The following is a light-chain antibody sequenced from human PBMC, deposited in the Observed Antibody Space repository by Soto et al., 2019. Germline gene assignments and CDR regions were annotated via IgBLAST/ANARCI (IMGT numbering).Light chain of an antibody. CDR1: QSVSSY. CDR3: QQYNNWPPGK. Sequence: EIVLTQSPGTLSLSPGQRATLSCRASQSVSSYLAWYQQKPGQAPRLLIYGASTRATGIPARFSGSGSGTEFTLTISSLQSEDFAVYYCQQYNNWPPGKFGQGTKVDIK. V-gene: IGKV3-15*01. CDR2: GAS. J-gene: IGKJ1*01.